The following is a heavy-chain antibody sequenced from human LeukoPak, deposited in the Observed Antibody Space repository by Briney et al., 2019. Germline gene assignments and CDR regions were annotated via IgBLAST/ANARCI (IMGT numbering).Heavy chain of an antibody. J-gene: IGHJ4*02. CDR3: ARQWLFDY. CDR2: INPDDSDT. V-gene: IGHV5-51*01. CDR1: GYNFASYW. D-gene: IGHD6-19*01. Sequence: GESLKISCKASGYNFASYWIGWVRQMPGKGLEWMGIINPDDSDTRYSPSFQGQVTISADKSISTAYLQWSSLKASDTAMYYCARQWLFDYWGQGTLVTVSP.